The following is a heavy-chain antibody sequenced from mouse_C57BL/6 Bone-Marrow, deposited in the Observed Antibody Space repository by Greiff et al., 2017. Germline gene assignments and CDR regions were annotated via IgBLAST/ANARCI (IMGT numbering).Heavy chain of an antibody. J-gene: IGHJ4*01. D-gene: IGHD2-5*01. CDR2: IYPYNGVS. V-gene: IGHV1-31*01. CDR3: EKYSNYPWYYMDY. CDR1: GYSFTGYY. Sequence: VQLKQSGPELVKPGASVKISCKASGYSFTGYYMHWVKQSHGNILAWIGYIYPYNGVSSYNQKFTGKAKLTVDKSSSTAYMELRNLTSEDSAVYDCEKYSNYPWYYMDYWGQGTSVTVSS.